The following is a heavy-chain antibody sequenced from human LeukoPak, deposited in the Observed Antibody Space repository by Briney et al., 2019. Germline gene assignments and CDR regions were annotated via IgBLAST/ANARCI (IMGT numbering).Heavy chain of an antibody. CDR2: ISSSGSTI. V-gene: IGHV3-48*03. CDR1: GFAFSSYE. Sequence: XXXXSGFAFSSYEMNWVRQAPGKGLEWVSYISSSGSTIYYADSVKGRFTISRDNAKNSLYLQMNSLRAEDTAVYYXXXXXXXXXXXXXXXXXXXXDYWGQXTXVTVSS. J-gene: IGHJ4*02. CDR3: XXXXXXXXXXXXXXXXXXXDY.